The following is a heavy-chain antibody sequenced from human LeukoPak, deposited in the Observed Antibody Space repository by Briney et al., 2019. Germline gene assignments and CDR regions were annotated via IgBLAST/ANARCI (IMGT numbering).Heavy chain of an antibody. CDR1: GFTVSSNY. Sequence: GGSLRLSCAASGFTVSSNYMSWVRQAPGKGLEWVSVVYSGGTTNYADSVKGRFTISRDYSKNTLFLQMNSLRAEDTAVYYCARGGYSSSWYHFDYWGQGTLVTVSS. D-gene: IGHD6-13*01. J-gene: IGHJ4*02. CDR3: ARGGYSSSWYHFDY. V-gene: IGHV3-53*01. CDR2: VYSGGTT.